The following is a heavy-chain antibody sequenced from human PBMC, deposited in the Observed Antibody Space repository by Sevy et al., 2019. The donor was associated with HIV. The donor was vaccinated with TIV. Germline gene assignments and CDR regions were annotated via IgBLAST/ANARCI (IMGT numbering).Heavy chain of an antibody. CDR3: ARDEFIVGPILGAFPI. CDR2: ITGNGDST. D-gene: IGHD1-26*01. J-gene: IGHJ3*02. CDR1: EFTLISYA. Sequence: GGSLRLSCKASEFTLISYAMSWVRQAPGEGLEWVSTITGNGDSTYYADSVKGRFTISRDNSKNTLFLQMNSLTAEDTAVYYCARDEFIVGPILGAFPIWGQGTMVTVSS. V-gene: IGHV3-23*01.